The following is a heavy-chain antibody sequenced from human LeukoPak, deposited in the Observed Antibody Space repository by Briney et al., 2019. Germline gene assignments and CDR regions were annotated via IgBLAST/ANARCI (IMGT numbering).Heavy chain of an antibody. V-gene: IGHV3-23*01. CDR1: GITLSNYG. D-gene: IGHD3-22*01. Sequence: GGSLRLSCAVSGITLSNYGMSWVRQAPGKGLEGVAGISGSGGRTNYADAVKGRFTISRDNAKNTLFLQMNSLRVEDTAVYFCAKRGVVIRVILVGFHKEAYCFDSWGQGALVTVSS. J-gene: IGHJ4*02. CDR2: ISGSGGRT. CDR3: AKRGVVIRVILVGFHKEAYCFDS.